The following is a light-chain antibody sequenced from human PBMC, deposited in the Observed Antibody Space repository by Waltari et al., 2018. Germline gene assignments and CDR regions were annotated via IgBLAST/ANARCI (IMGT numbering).Light chain of an antibody. CDR2: EVN. V-gene: IGLV2-14*01. J-gene: IGLJ3*02. Sequence: QSALTQPASVSGSPGQSITISSSGTSSAVHYNYVSWYQQHPGKAPKVLIYEVNNRPSGVSNRFSGSKSGDTASLTISGLQAEDEADYYCSSYTTSATKFGGGTRLTVL. CDR1: SSAVHYNY. CDR3: SSYTTSATK.